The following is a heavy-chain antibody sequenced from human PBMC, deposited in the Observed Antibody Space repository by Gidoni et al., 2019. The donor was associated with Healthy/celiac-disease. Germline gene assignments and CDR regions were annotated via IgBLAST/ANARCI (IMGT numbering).Heavy chain of an antibody. V-gene: IGHV3-23*01. CDR3: AKDYGGYDYVWGSYRGGAFDI. D-gene: IGHD3-16*02. J-gene: IGHJ3*02. Sequence: EVQLLESGGGLVQPGGSLRLSCAASGFTFSSYAMSWGRQAPGKGLEWVSAISGSGGSTYYADSVKGRFTISRDNSKNTLYLQMNSLRAEDTAVYYCAKDYGGYDYVWGSYRGGAFDIWGQGTMVTVSS. CDR1: GFTFSSYA. CDR2: ISGSGGST.